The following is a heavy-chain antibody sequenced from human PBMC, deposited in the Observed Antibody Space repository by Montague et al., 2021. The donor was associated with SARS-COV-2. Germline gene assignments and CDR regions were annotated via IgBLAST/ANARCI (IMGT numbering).Heavy chain of an antibody. Sequence: SLRLSCAASGFTFSNYAMSLVRQAPGKGLEWVSVIYSGGSSTYYADSXXGRFTISRDNSKNTLYLQMNSLRTEDTAVYYCSKDPHYDFWSGYYFDYWGQGTLGTVSS. V-gene: IGHV3-23*03. D-gene: IGHD3-3*01. CDR1: GFTFSNYA. J-gene: IGHJ4*02. CDR3: SKDPHYDFWSGYYFDY. CDR2: IYSGGSST.